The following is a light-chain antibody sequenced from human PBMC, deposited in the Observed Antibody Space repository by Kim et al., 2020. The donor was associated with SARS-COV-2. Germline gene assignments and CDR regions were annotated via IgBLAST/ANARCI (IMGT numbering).Light chain of an antibody. CDR2: AAS. CDR1: QGIRTS. V-gene: IGKV1-NL1*01. Sequence: IQMTQSPSSLSASVGDRVTITCRASQGIRTSLAWYQQKVGKAPKLLLNAASRLQSGVPSRFSGSGSATDFTLIISSLQPEDFATYYCQKYEKTPLTFGGGTKLEI. CDR3: QKYEKTPLT. J-gene: IGKJ4*01.